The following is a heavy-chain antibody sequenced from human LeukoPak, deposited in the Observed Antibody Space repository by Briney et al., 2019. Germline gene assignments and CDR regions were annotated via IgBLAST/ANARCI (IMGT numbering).Heavy chain of an antibody. CDR1: GFTFSNYA. V-gene: IGHV3-23*01. CDR2: ISGSGGST. D-gene: IGHD2-21*02. CDR3: AGSLVVTTMFGY. J-gene: IGHJ4*02. Sequence: GGSLRLSCAASGFTFSNYAMSWVRLAPGKGLEWVSAISGSGGSTYYADSVKGRFTISRDNSKNTLYLQMNSLRAEDTAVYYCAGSLVVTTMFGYWGQGTLVTVSS.